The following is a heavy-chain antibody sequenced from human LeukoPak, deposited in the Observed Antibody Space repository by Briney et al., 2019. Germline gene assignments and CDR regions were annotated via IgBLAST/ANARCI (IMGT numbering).Heavy chain of an antibody. CDR2: IHLEGNEK. V-gene: IGHV3-7*04. Sequence: GGSLRLSCVVSGFTFSKFWMSWVRQAPGRGLEWVANIHLEGNEKYHVESVKGRFTISRDNTKNLLFLQMNDLRVEDTAVYYCARGDDFSGDHWGQGTLVTVSS. D-gene: IGHD1-1*01. CDR3: ARGDDFSGDH. J-gene: IGHJ4*02. CDR1: GFTFSKFW.